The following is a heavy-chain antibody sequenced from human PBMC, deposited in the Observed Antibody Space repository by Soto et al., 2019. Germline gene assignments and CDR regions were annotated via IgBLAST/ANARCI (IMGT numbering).Heavy chain of an antibody. Sequence: QVQLVQSGAEVKKPGSSVKVSCKASGDTFSSYAISWVRQAPGQGLEWMGGIIPIFGTANYAQKFKSKVTITADESTSTAYMELSSLRSEDTAVYYCARGSYYDSSGLFYPGYYFDYWGQGTLVTVSS. CDR3: ARGSYYDSSGLFYPGYYFDY. CDR2: IIPIFGTA. J-gene: IGHJ4*02. CDR1: GDTFSSYA. D-gene: IGHD3-22*01. V-gene: IGHV1-69*01.